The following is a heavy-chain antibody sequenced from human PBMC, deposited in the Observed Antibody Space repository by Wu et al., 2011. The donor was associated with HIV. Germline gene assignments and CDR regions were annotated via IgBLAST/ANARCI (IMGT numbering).Heavy chain of an antibody. D-gene: IGHD2-8*01. Sequence: QVLLVQSGAEVKKPGSSVKVSCKTSGDSLTKYAFSWVRQAPGQGLEWMGGIIPNSGTPNYAQKFQGRVTITTDDSTSTVYMEVRSLRSEDTAIYYCARGREDYYASRDHSPLDSWGQGTRVSVSS. J-gene: IGHJ4*02. CDR3: ARGREDYYASRDHSPLDS. CDR1: GDSLTKYA. CDR2: IIPNSGTP. V-gene: IGHV1-69*05.